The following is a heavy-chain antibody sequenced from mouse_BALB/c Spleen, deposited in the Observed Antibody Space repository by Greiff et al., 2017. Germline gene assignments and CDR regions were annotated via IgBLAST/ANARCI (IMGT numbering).Heavy chain of an antibody. CDR2: ISDGGSYT. J-gene: IGHJ2*01. D-gene: IGHD1-1*01. CDR1: GFTFSDYY. Sequence: EVMLVESGGGLVKPGGSLKLSCAASGFTFSDYYMYWVRQTPEKRLEWVATISDGGSYTYYPDSVKGRFTISRDNAKNNLYLQMSSLKSEDTAMYYCARGDYLGTTVVAHYFDYWGQGTTLTVSS. CDR3: ARGDYLGTTVVAHYFDY. V-gene: IGHV5-4*02.